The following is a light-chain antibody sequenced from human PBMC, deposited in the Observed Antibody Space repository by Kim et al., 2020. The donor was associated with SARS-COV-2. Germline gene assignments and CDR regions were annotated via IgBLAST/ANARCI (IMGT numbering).Light chain of an antibody. V-gene: IGKV3-20*01. Sequence: EIVLTQSPGTLSLSTGERATLSCRASQSVSSSYLAWYQQKPGQAPRLLIYGASSRATGIPDRFSGSGSGTDFTLTISRLEPEDFAVYYCQQYGGSPWTFGQGTKVDNK. CDR3: QQYGGSPWT. J-gene: IGKJ1*01. CDR1: QSVSSSY. CDR2: GAS.